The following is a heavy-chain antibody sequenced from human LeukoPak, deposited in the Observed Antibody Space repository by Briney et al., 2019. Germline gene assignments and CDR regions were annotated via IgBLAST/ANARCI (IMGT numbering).Heavy chain of an antibody. V-gene: IGHV3-9*01. CDR1: GFTFDDYA. Sequence: PGGSLRLSCAASGFTFDDYAMHWVRQAPGKGLEWVSGISWNSGCIGYADSVKGRFTISRDNAKNSLYLQMNSLRAEDTAVYYCAREIVGAIKSYFDYWGRGTLVTASS. D-gene: IGHD1-26*01. CDR3: AREIVGAIKSYFDY. J-gene: IGHJ4*02. CDR2: ISWNSGCI.